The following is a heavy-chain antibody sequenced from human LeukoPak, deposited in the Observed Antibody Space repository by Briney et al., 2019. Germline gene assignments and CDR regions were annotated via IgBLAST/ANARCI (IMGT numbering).Heavy chain of an antibody. CDR2: ISAYNGNT. CDR1: GYTFTSYG. Sequence: GASVKLSCKASGYTFTSYGISWMRQAPGQGLEWMGWISAYNGNTNYAQKLQGRVTMTTATSTCTAYMELRSLRSDDTAVYYCARDGGGEYQLPFQHWGQGTLVTVSS. V-gene: IGHV1-18*01. CDR3: ARDGGGEYQLPFQH. J-gene: IGHJ1*01. D-gene: IGHD2-2*01.